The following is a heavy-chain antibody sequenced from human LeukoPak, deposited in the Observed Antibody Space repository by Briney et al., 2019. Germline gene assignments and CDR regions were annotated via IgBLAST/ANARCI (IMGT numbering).Heavy chain of an antibody. Sequence: ASVKVSCKASGYTFTGYFMHWVRQAPGQGLEWMGWINPNGGGTNYAQNFQGRVTMTRDTSISTAYMELSRLRSDDTAVYYCARVSVVVDVFDYWGRGTLVTVSS. J-gene: IGHJ4*02. CDR3: ARVSVVVDVFDY. V-gene: IGHV1-2*02. D-gene: IGHD2-15*01. CDR2: INPNGGGT. CDR1: GYTFTGYF.